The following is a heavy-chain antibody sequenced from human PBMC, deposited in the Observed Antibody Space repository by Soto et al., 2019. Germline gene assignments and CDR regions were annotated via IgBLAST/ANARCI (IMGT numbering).Heavy chain of an antibody. Sequence: GWSLRLSCAASGFTFSSYGMHWVRQAPGKGLEWVAVISYDGSNKYYADSVKGRFTISRDDAKNSLYLQMNSLRDEDTAVYYCAREWSGLETFDYWGQETLVTVSS. CDR1: GFTFSSYG. D-gene: IGHD2-8*01. CDR3: AREWSGLETFDY. CDR2: ISYDGSNK. J-gene: IGHJ4*02. V-gene: IGHV3-30*03.